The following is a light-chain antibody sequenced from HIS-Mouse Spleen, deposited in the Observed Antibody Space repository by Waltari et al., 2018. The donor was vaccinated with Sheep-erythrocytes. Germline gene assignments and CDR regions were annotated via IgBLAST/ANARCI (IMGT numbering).Light chain of an antibody. CDR2: AAS. Sequence: AIRMTQSPSSFSASTGDRVTITCRASQGISSYLALYQQKPGKAPKLLIYAASTLQSGVPSRFSGSGSGTDFTLTSSCLQSEDFATYYCQQYDSYPTTFGQGTKVEIK. CDR1: QGISSY. J-gene: IGKJ1*01. V-gene: IGKV1-8*01. CDR3: QQYDSYPTT.